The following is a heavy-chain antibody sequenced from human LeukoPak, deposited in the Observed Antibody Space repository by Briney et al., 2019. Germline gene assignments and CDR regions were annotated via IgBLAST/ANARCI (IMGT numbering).Heavy chain of an antibody. D-gene: IGHD3-10*01. CDR1: SGSINSYY. Sequence: SETLSLTCTVSSGSINSYYWSWIRQPPGKGLEWIGYIYCSGGTNYNPSLKSRVTMSVDTPKNQFSLKLSSVTAADTAVYYCARLRSWLEYWGQGTLVTVSS. V-gene: IGHV4-59*01. CDR3: ARLRSWLEY. J-gene: IGHJ4*02. CDR2: IYCSGGT.